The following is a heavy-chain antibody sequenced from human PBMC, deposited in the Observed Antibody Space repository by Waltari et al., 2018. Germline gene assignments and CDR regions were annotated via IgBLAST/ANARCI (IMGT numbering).Heavy chain of an antibody. J-gene: IGHJ4*02. CDR3: ARDGDGYPD. Sequence: EVKLVDSGGGLVQPGGSLRLSCAASGFMFSTNWMSWVSQAPGKGLEWVANIKEDGREEYYVDSVKGRFTISRDNAKTSLYLQMNSLRVEDTAVYYCARDGDGYPDWGQGSLVIVSS. CDR2: IKEDGREE. V-gene: IGHV3-7*01. D-gene: IGHD5-12*01. CDR1: GFMFSTNW.